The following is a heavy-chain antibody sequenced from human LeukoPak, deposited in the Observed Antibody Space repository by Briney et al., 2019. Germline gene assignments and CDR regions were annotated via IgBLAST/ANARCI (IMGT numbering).Heavy chain of an antibody. J-gene: IGHJ4*02. V-gene: IGHV3-53*01. D-gene: IGHD3-22*01. CDR2: YSAGST. CDR1: GFTVSSNY. Sequence: GGSLRLSCAASGFTVSSNYMSWVRLAPGKGLEWVSLYSAGSTYCADSVKGRFTISRDNSKNTLYLQMNSLRAEDTAVYYCATLSSGSYYGTFDYWGQGTLVTVSS. CDR3: ATLSSGSYYGTFDY.